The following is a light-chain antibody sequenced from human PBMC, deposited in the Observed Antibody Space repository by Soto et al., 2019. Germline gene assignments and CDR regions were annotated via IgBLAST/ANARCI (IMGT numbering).Light chain of an antibody. J-gene: IGKJ4*01. CDR3: QQRSNWPST. Sequence: EIVLTQSPATLSLSPGERAALSCRASQSVSSYLAWYQQKPGQAPRLLIYDASKRAPGIPGRFSGSGSGTDFTLTISSREAEDFAVYFCQQRSNWPSTFGGGTKVEI. CDR1: QSVSSY. CDR2: DAS. V-gene: IGKV3-11*01.